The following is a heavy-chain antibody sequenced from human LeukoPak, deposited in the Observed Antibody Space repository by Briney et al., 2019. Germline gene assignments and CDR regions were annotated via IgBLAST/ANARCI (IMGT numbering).Heavy chain of an antibody. J-gene: IGHJ4*02. Sequence: SETLSLTCTVSGGSISSYYWSWIRQPPGKGLEWIGHIYTSGSTNYNPSLKSRVTISVDTSKNQFSLKLSSVTAADTAVYYCARHFRGDYVFDYWGQGTLVTVSS. D-gene: IGHD3-10*01. CDR3: ARHFRGDYVFDY. CDR2: IYTSGST. CDR1: GGSISSYY. V-gene: IGHV4-4*09.